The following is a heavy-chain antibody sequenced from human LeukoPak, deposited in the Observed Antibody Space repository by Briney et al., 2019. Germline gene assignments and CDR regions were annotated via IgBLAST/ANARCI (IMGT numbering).Heavy chain of an antibody. V-gene: IGHV4-61*01. CDR1: GYSISSGYY. Sequence: SETLSLTCTVSGYSISSGYYWSWIRQPPGKGLEWIGYIYYSGSTNYNPSLKSRVTISVGTSKNQFSLKLSSVTAADTAVYYCARAPIRLRLPTTFEGYYFDYWGQGTLVTVSS. CDR2: IYYSGST. J-gene: IGHJ4*02. D-gene: IGHD3-16*01. CDR3: ARAPIRLRLPTTFEGYYFDY.